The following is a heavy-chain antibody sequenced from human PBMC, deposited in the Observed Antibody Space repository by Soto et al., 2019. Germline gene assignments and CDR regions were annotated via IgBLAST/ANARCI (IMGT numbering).Heavy chain of an antibody. CDR3: ARVIGTAVAGNFDY. V-gene: IGHV4-59*01. D-gene: IGHD6-19*01. CDR1: GSTISSYD. CDR2: IYYSGST. J-gene: IGHJ4*02. Sequence: SETLSLTCTASGSTISSYDWSWIRQPPGKGLEWIGYIYYSGSTNYNPSLKSRVTISVDTSKNQFSLKLSSVTAADTAVYYCARVIGTAVAGNFDYWGQGTLVTVSS.